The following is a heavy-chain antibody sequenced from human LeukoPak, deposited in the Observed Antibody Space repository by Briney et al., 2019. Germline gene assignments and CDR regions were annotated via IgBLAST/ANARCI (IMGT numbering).Heavy chain of an antibody. J-gene: IGHJ4*02. D-gene: IGHD3-9*01. V-gene: IGHV1-69*04. CDR2: IIPLLGTS. CDR3: ARDGDDDVFTGHFKY. Sequence: SVKVSCKATGGTFTRFGVSWVRQAPGQGPEWMGRIIPLLGTSDYAEKFQGRATISADTPTNTAYLALHSLTSQDTAIYYCARDGDDDVFTGHFKYWGQGSLVTVSS. CDR1: GGTFTRFG.